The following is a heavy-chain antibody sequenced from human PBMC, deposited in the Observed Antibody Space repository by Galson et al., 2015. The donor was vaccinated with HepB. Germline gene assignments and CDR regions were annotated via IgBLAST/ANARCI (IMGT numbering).Heavy chain of an antibody. D-gene: IGHD4-17*01. J-gene: IGHJ5*02. CDR1: GFTFSSYG. CDR3: ARMGAYGDYDFDP. V-gene: IGHV3-30*03. Sequence: SLRLSCAASGFTFSSYGMHWVRQAPGKGLEWVAVISYDGSNKYYADSVKGRFSISRDNSKKTLYLQMNNLRVEDTALYYCARMGAYGDYDFDPWGQGTLVTVSS. CDR2: ISYDGSNK.